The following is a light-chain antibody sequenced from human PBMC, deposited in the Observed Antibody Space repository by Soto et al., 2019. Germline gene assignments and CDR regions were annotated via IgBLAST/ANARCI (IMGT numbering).Light chain of an antibody. CDR2: DVS. CDR3: QQYGTSRT. CDR1: QSVSSSY. V-gene: IGKV3-20*01. Sequence: EIVSTQSPATLSLSPGERATISCRASQSVSSSYLAWYKQKPGQAPRILIYDVSIRAAGIPDRFSDSGSGTDFTLPLRRLEPEDFAVDGCQQYGTSRTFGPLTKVDIK. J-gene: IGKJ1*01.